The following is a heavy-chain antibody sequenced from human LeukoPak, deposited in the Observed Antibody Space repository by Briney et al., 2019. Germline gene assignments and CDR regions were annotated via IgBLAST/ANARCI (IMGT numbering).Heavy chain of an antibody. CDR1: GDSVSSNSAA. CDR2: TYYRSKWYN. D-gene: IGHD1-26*01. Sequence: SQTFSLTCAISGDSVSSNSAAWNWIRQSPSRGLEWLGRTYYRSKWYNDYAVSVKSRITINPDTSKNQFSLQLNSVTPEDTAVYYCARDRIFGWYSGSLEAFDIWGQGTMVTVSS. V-gene: IGHV6-1*01. J-gene: IGHJ3*02. CDR3: ARDRIFGWYSGSLEAFDI.